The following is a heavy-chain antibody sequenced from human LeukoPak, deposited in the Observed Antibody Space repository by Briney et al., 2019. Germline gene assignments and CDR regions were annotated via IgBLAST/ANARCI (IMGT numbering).Heavy chain of an antibody. CDR2: IKQDGSEK. D-gene: IGHD3-10*01. CDR1: GFTFSSYW. V-gene: IGHV3-7*01. Sequence: GRSLRLSCAASGFTFSSYWMSWVRQAPGKGLEWVANIKQDGSEKYYVDSVKGRFTISRDNAKNSLYLQMNSLRAEDTAVYYCARDRLWFGEWDYYYYGMDVWGQGTKVTVSS. CDR3: ARDRLWFGEWDYYYYGMDV. J-gene: IGHJ6*02.